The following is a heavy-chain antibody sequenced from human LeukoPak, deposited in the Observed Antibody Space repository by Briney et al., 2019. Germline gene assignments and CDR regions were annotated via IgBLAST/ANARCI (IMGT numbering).Heavy chain of an antibody. CDR2: ISWNSGSI. CDR3: ATARLLHYFDY. V-gene: IGHV3-9*01. D-gene: IGHD3-22*01. Sequence: PGGSLRLSCVASGFTFDDYTMHWVRQAPGKGLEWVSGISWNSGSIGYADSVKGRFTISRDNAKNSLYLQMNSLRAEDTALYYCATARLLHYFDYWGQGTLVTVSS. CDR1: GFTFDDYT. J-gene: IGHJ4*02.